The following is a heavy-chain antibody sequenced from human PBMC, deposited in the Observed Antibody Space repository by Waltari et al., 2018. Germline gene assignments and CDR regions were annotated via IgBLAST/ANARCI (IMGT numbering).Heavy chain of an antibody. CDR1: GGPISSYY. V-gene: IGHV4-59*01. CDR3: ARLDISIAAAGTKVAWFDP. Sequence: QVQLQESGPGLVKPSETLSLTCTVSGGPISSYYWSWIRQPPGKGLEWIGYIYYSGSTNYNPSLKSRVTISVDTSKNQFSLKLSSVTAADTAVYYCARLDISIAAAGTKVAWFDPWGQGTLVTVSS. J-gene: IGHJ5*02. D-gene: IGHD6-13*01. CDR2: IYYSGST.